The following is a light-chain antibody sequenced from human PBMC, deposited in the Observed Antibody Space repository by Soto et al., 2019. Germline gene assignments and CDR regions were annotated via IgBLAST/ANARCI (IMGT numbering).Light chain of an antibody. CDR1: SSDVGSYNR. J-gene: IGLJ1*01. Sequence: QSALTQPPSVSGSPGQSVTISCTGTSSDVGSYNRVSWYQQPPGTVPKVMIYEVTTRPSGVPDRFSGSKSGNTASLTISGLQAEDEADYYCCSYTSGNTYVFGTVTKLTVL. V-gene: IGLV2-18*02. CDR2: EVT. CDR3: CSYTSGNTYV.